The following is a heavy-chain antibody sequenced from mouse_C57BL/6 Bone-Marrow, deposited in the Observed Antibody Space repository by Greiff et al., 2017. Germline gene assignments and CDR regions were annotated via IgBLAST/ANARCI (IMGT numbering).Heavy chain of an antibody. D-gene: IGHD1-1*01. Sequence: EVQLQQSGPELVKPGASVKISCKASGYTFTDYYMNWVKQSHGKSLEWIGDINPNNGGTSYNQKFKGKATLTVDKSSSTAYMELRSLPSEDSAVYYCARGGNYYGSSYDWYFDVWGTGTTVTVSS. V-gene: IGHV1-26*01. CDR3: ARGGNYYGSSYDWYFDV. J-gene: IGHJ1*03. CDR1: GYTFTDYY. CDR2: INPNNGGT.